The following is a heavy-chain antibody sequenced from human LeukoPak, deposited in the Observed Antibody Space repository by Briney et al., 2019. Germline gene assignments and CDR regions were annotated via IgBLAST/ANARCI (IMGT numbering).Heavy chain of an antibody. V-gene: IGHV3-30-3*01. CDR2: ISYDGSNT. Sequence: GGSLRLPCAASGFTFSSYAMHWVRQTPETPGKGLEWVAHISYDGSNTYYADSVKGRFTISRDNSKNTLYLQMNSLRAEDTAVYYCARGVKWELLPFDYWGQGTLVTVSS. CDR3: ARGVKWELLPFDY. D-gene: IGHD1-26*01. J-gene: IGHJ4*02. CDR1: GFTFSSYA.